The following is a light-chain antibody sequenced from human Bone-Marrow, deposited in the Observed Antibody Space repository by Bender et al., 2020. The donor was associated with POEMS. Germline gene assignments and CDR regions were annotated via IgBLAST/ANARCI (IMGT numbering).Light chain of an antibody. V-gene: IGLV1-44*01. CDR1: SSKFGSYP. CDR3: ATWDDRLNGWV. CDR2: NNS. Sequence: QSVLTQPPSASGTPGQRVTISCSGSSSKFGSYPVNWYQQLPGAAPKLVIFNNSQRPSGVPDRFSGSNSGTSAPLAISGLLSDDEADFYCATWDDRLNGWVFGGGTKLTVL. J-gene: IGLJ3*02.